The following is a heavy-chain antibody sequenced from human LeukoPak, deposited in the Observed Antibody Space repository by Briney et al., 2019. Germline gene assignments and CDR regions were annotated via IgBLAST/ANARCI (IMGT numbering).Heavy chain of an antibody. CDR2: VSNDGRDK. CDR1: GYTFNAYA. V-gene: IGHV3-30*01. D-gene: IGHD1-14*01. Sequence: GRSLRLSCAASGYTFNAYAMHWVRQAPGKGLEWVAVVSNDGRDKHYADSVKGRFTISRDNSENTLYLQMNTLRAEDTAVYYCARDRNSPAKYYFDYWGQGTLVTVSS. CDR3: ARDRNSPAKYYFDY. J-gene: IGHJ4*02.